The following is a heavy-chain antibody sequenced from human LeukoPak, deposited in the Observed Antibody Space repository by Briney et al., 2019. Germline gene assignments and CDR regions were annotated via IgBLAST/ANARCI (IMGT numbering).Heavy chain of an antibody. Sequence: PGGSLRLSCAASGFTLSSYAMHWARQAPGKGLEWVAVISYDGSNKYYADSVKGRFTISRDNSKNTLYLQMNSLRAEDTAVYYCAIRSIVGATTFDYWGQGTLVTVSS. D-gene: IGHD1-26*01. CDR1: GFTLSSYA. CDR3: AIRSIVGATTFDY. CDR2: ISYDGSNK. V-gene: IGHV3-30-3*02. J-gene: IGHJ4*02.